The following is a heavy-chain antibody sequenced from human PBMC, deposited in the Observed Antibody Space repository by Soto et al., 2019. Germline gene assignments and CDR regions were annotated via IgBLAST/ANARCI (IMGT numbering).Heavy chain of an antibody. V-gene: IGHV1-69*13. CDR1: GGTFSSYA. CDR3: ARDRYCSSTSCYTWGMDV. Sequence: ASVKVSCKASGGTFSSYAISWVRQAPGQGLEWMGGILPIFATANYAQKFQGRVTITADESTSTTNMELSSLRSEDTAVYYCARDRYCSSTSCYTWGMDVWGQGTTVTVSS. D-gene: IGHD2-2*02. J-gene: IGHJ6*02. CDR2: ILPIFATA.